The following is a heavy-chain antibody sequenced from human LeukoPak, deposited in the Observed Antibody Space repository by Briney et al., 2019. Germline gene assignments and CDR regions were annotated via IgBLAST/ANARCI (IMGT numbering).Heavy chain of an antibody. J-gene: IGHJ4*02. CDR2: IYSGGST. CDR3: GYSGYDFPFDY. V-gene: IGHV3-53*04. D-gene: IGHD5-12*01. CDR1: GFTFSTDA. Sequence: GGSLRLSCAASGFTFSTDAMSWVRQAPGKGLEWVSVIYSGGSTFYADSVKGRFTISRHNSRNTLYLQMNSLRAEDTAVYYCGYSGYDFPFDYWGQGTLVTVSS.